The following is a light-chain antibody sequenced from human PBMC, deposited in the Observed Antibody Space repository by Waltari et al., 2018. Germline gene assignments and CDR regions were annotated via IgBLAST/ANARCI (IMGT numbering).Light chain of an antibody. CDR2: YDS. Sequence: SYVLPQPSSVSVAPGKTARITCGGRNIGSRTVHWHQQKPGQAPVLVFYYDSDRPSGIPGRFSGSNSGNTATLTISRVEVGDEADYYCQVWDSSSDHWVFGGGTKLTVL. J-gene: IGLJ3*02. V-gene: IGLV3-21*04. CDR3: QVWDSSSDHWV. CDR1: NIGSRT.